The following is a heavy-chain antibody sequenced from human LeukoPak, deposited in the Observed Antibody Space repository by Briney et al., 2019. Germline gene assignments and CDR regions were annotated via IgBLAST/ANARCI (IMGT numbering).Heavy chain of an antibody. CDR1: GFTFGDYA. V-gene: IGHV3-49*03. D-gene: IGHD2-21*02. Sequence: GSLILSCTASGFTFGDYAMSWFRQAPGKGLEWVGFIRSKHYGGAIEYAASVRGRFTISRDDSKSIAYLQMNSLKTEDTAVYYCARDQLGCDPHGYYYYYMDVWGKGTTVTVSS. J-gene: IGHJ6*03. CDR3: ARDQLGCDPHGYYYYYMDV. CDR2: IRSKHYGGAI.